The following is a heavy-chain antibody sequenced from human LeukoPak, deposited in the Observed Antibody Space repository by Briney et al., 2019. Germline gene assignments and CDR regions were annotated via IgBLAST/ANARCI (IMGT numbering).Heavy chain of an antibody. V-gene: IGHV3-23*01. J-gene: IGHJ4*02. CDR2: LSVGGGDT. D-gene: IGHD3-16*01. Sequence: GGSLRLSCAASGFTLSSYSMSWVRQAPGKGLEWAAALSVGGGDTYYADSVKGRFTISRDISKSTLYLQMNGLRAEDTATYYCARDYTEGITWYYYLDYWGQGTLVSVSS. CDR3: ARDYTEGITWYYYLDY. CDR1: GFTLSSYS.